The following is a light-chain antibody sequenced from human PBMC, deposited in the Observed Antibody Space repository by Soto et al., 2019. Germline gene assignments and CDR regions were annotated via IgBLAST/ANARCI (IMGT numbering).Light chain of an antibody. CDR2: EGS. V-gene: IGLV2-23*01. J-gene: IGLJ1*01. CDR3: CSYAGSSTFPYV. Sequence: VLTQRACVCGSPGQSITISCTGTSSDVGSYNLVSWYQQHPGKAPKLMIYEGSKRPSGVSNRFSGSKSGNTASLTISGLQAEDEADHYCCSYAGSSTFPYVFGTGTKVTVL. CDR1: SSDVGSYNL.